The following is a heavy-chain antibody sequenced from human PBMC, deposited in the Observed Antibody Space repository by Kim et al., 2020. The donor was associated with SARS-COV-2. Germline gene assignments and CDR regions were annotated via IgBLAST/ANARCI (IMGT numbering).Heavy chain of an antibody. CDR1: GFTFSNYW. CDR3: ASRLTHDSGNAADH. Sequence: GGSLRLSCAASGFTFSNYWMYWFRQSPGKGLMWVSRTNGDQSITNYADSVRGRFTISRDNAKNTLFLEMNILRAEDTAVYSCASRLTHDSGNAADHWGQG. CDR2: TNGDQSIT. D-gene: IGHD6-13*01. J-gene: IGHJ5*02. V-gene: IGHV3-74*01.